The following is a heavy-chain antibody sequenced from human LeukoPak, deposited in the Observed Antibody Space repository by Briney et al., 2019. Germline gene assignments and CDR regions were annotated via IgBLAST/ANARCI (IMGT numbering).Heavy chain of an antibody. CDR2: INPSRGTA. CDR3: AREGEWELEVIGGY. J-gene: IGHJ4*02. D-gene: IGHD1-26*01. Sequence: ASVNVSCKASVYSFTTYYMHWVRQAPGQGLEWMGIINPSRGTATYAQKFQGRVTITRDTSTTTVYMELSSLRSEDTAVYYCAREGEWELEVIGGYWGQGTLVTVSS. CDR1: VYSFTTYY. V-gene: IGHV1-46*01.